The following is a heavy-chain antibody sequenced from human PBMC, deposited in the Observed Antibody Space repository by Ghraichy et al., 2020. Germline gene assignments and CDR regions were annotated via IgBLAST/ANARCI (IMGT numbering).Heavy chain of an antibody. V-gene: IGHV3-30*18. Sequence: GGSLRLSCAASGFYFSNFGIHWVRKAPGKGLEWVAVISYDGSNKYYVDSVKGRFTISRDNSKNTLFLQMNNLRTEDTAVYYCAKERLRMGASFDVWGQGTMVTVAS. D-gene: IGHD3-16*01. CDR2: ISYDGSNK. J-gene: IGHJ3*01. CDR1: GFYFSNFG. CDR3: AKERLRMGASFDV.